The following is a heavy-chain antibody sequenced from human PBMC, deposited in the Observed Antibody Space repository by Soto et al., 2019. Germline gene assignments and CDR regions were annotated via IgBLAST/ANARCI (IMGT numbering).Heavy chain of an antibody. CDR3: ARKSYQPLAYYYSGMDV. CDR1: GGTFSSYA. Sequence: QVQLVQSGAEVQKPGSSVKVSCKASGGTFSSYAISWVRQAPGQGLEWMGGIIAIFGTANYAQQIQGRVTITADDSTRTAYMELSSLRSEDTAVYYCARKSYQPLAYYYSGMDVWGQGATVTVSS. J-gene: IGHJ6*02. V-gene: IGHV1-69*01. CDR2: IIAIFGTA. D-gene: IGHD3-16*02.